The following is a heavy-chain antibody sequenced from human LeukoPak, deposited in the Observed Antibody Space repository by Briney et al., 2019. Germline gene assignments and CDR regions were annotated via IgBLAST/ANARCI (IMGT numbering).Heavy chain of an antibody. V-gene: IGHV3-30*04. CDR2: ISYDESNK. D-gene: IGHD2-15*01. CDR1: GFTFSSYA. Sequence: GGSLRLSCAASGFTFSSYAMHWVRQAPGKGLEWVSIISYDESNKYHADSVKGRFTISRDNSKNTLYLQMNSLRAEDTAVYYCARSRAGSSLLGYWGQGTLVTVSS. J-gene: IGHJ4*02. CDR3: ARSRAGSSLLGY.